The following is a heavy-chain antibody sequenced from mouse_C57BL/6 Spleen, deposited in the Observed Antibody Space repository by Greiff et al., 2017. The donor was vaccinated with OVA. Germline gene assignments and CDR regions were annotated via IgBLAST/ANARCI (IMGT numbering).Heavy chain of an antibody. CDR2: IHPNSGST. V-gene: IGHV1-64*01. Sequence: VQLQQPGAELVKPGASVKLSCKASGYTFTSYWMHWVKQRPGQGLEWIGMIHPNSGSTNYNEKFKSKATLTVDKSSSTAYMQLSSLTSEDSAVYYCARLDYYGSSLYFDYWGQGTTLTVSS. D-gene: IGHD1-1*01. CDR3: ARLDYYGSSLYFDY. J-gene: IGHJ2*01. CDR1: GYTFTSYW.